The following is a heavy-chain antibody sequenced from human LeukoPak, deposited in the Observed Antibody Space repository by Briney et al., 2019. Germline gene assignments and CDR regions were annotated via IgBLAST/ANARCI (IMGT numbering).Heavy chain of an antibody. CDR3: ARDPADQYYYYGMDV. CDR2: ISYDGSNK. CDR1: GFTFSSYA. V-gene: IGHV3-30-3*01. J-gene: IGHJ6*02. Sequence: GGSLRLSCAASGFTFSSYAMHWVRQAPGKGPEWVAVISYDGSNKYYADSVKGRFTISRDNSKNTLYLQMNSLRAEDTAVYYCARDPADQYYYYGMDVWGQGTTVTVSS.